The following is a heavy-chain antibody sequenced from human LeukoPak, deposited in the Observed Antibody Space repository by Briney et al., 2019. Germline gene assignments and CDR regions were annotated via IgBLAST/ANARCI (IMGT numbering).Heavy chain of an antibody. D-gene: IGHD3-22*01. Sequence: GGSLRLSCAASGFTFSSYWMSWVRQAPGKGLEWVANIKQDGSEKYYVDSVKGRFTISRDNAKNSLYLQMNSLRAEDTAVYYCARDPSSGYYPPYYMDVWGKGTTVTISS. CDR1: GFTFSSYW. J-gene: IGHJ6*03. CDR3: ARDPSSGYYPPYYMDV. CDR2: IKQDGSEK. V-gene: IGHV3-7*01.